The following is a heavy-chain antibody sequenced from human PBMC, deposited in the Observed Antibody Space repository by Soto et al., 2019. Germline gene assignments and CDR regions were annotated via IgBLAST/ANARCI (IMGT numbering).Heavy chain of an antibody. V-gene: IGHV4-59*08. CDR2: IYYSGST. J-gene: IGHJ6*03. Sequence: SETLSLTCTVSGGSISSYYWSWIRQPPGKGLEWIGYIYYSGSTNYNPSLKSRVTISVDTPKNQFSLKLSSVTAADTAVYYCARSSRFYYYYMDVWGKGTTVTVSS. CDR3: ARSSRFYYYYMDV. CDR1: GGSISSYY.